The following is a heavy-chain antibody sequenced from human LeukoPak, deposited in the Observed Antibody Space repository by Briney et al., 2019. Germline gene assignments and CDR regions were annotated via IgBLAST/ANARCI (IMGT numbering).Heavy chain of an antibody. Sequence: ASVKVSCKASGYTFTGHYMHWVRQAPAQGLDWMGWINPKGGATKYAQKFQDRVTMTRDTSIDTVYMELSNLGSDDTALYYCVRTSDYGAPYGFDYWGQGTLVTVSS. CDR1: GYTFTGHY. CDR3: VRTSDYGAPYGFDY. V-gene: IGHV1-2*02. D-gene: IGHD4-17*01. J-gene: IGHJ4*02. CDR2: INPKGGAT.